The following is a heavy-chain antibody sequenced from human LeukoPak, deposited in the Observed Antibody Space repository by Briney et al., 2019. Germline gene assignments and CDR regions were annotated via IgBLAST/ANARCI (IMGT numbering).Heavy chain of an antibody. V-gene: IGHV4-39*01. CDR3: ARHGNTVTGNWFDP. CDR2: IYYSGST. J-gene: IGHJ5*02. D-gene: IGHD4-17*01. CDR1: GGSISSSSYY. Sequence: SETLSLTCTVSGGSISSSSYYWGWIRQPPGKGLEWIGSIYYSGSTYYNPSLKSRVTISVDTSKNQFSLKLSYMTAADTAVYYCARHGNTVTGNWFDPWGQGTLVTVSS.